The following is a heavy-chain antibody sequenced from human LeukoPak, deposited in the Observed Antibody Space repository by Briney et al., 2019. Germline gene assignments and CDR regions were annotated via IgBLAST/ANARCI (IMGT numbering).Heavy chain of an antibody. D-gene: IGHD5-24*01. Sequence: GESLKISCKGSGYGFTSYWIGWVRQMPGKGLEWMGIIYPGDSDTRYSPSFQGQVTIPADKSISTAYLQWSSLKASDTAMYYCARLEMATIRELDYWGQGTLVTVSS. V-gene: IGHV5-51*01. J-gene: IGHJ4*02. CDR2: IYPGDSDT. CDR1: GYGFTSYW. CDR3: ARLEMATIRELDY.